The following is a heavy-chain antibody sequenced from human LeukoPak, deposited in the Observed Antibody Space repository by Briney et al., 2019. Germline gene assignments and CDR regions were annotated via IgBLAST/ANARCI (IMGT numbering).Heavy chain of an antibody. Sequence: PGGSLRLSCSASGLTFTNAWMNWVRQAPGEGLDWVGRIASKTDGGATDYAAPVKGRFTISRDDPKNTLNLQMNSLKTEDTAVYYCTTGIRGDWGQGTLVTVPS. D-gene: IGHD3-10*01. CDR1: GLTFTNAW. CDR2: IASKTDGGAT. CDR3: TTGIRGD. V-gene: IGHV3-15*07. J-gene: IGHJ4*02.